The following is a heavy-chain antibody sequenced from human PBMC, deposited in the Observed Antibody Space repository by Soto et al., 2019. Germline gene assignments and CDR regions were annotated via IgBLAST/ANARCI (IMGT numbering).Heavy chain of an antibody. CDR1: GGSISSYY. D-gene: IGHD3-10*01. J-gene: IGHJ4*02. CDR2: IYYSGST. CDR3: ARAPYYYGSGSYLDY. V-gene: IGHV4-59*01. Sequence: QVQLQESGPGLVKPSETLSLTCTVSGGSISSYYWSWIRQPPGKGLEWIGHIYYSGSTNYNPSLKNRVTISLDTSKPQFTLKLSSVTAADTAVYYCARAPYYYGSGSYLDYWGQGTLVTVSS.